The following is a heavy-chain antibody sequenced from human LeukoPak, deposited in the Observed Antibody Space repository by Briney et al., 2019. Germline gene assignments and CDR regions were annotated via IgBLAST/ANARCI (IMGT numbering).Heavy chain of an antibody. J-gene: IGHJ2*01. CDR1: DGSISSYY. CDR2: IYNSGST. CDR3: ARDKGPYWYFDL. Sequence: SETLSLTCAVSDGSISSYYWNWIRQPPGKGLEWIRNIYNSGSTDYNPSLKSRVTISVNLSKKLISLKLTSVTAADTALYYCARDKGPYWYFDLWGRGTLVTVSS. V-gene: IGHV4-59*01.